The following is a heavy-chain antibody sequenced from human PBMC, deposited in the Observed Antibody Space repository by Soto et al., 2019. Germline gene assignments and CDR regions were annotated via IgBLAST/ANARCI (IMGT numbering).Heavy chain of an antibody. Sequence: SETLSLTCTVSGGSISSYYWSWIRPPPGKGLEWIGYIYYSGSTNYNPSLKSRVTISVDTSKNQFSLKLSSVTAADTAVYYCARVRGDYRYYYYYMDVWGKGTTVTVSS. CDR3: ARVRGDYRYYYYYMDV. CDR2: IYYSGST. CDR1: GGSISSYY. D-gene: IGHD4-17*01. V-gene: IGHV4-59*01. J-gene: IGHJ6*03.